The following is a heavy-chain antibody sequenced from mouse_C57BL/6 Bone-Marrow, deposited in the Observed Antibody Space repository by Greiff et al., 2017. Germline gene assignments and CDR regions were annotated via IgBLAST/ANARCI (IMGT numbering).Heavy chain of an antibody. Sequence: EVKLVESGEGLVKPGGSLKLSCAASGFTFSSYAMSWVRQTPEKRLEWVAYISSGGDYIYYADTVKGRFTISRDNARNTLYLQMSSLKSEDTAMYYCTRGDYGSIPFAYWGQGTLVTVSA. CDR2: ISSGGDYI. CDR3: TRGDYGSIPFAY. V-gene: IGHV5-9-1*02. D-gene: IGHD1-1*01. CDR1: GFTFSSYA. J-gene: IGHJ3*01.